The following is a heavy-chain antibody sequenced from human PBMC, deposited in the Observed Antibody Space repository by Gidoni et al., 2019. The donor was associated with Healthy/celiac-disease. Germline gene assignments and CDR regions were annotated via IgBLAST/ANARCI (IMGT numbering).Heavy chain of an antibody. CDR2: ISSSSSYT. D-gene: IGHD5-18*01. Sequence: QVQLVESGGGLVKPGGSLRLSCSASGFTFSDYYMSWIRQAPGKGLEWVSYISSSSSYTNYADSVKGRFTISRDNAKNSLYLQMNSLRAEDTAVYYCARDGIQLWAFDYWGQGTLVTVSS. CDR1: GFTFSDYY. J-gene: IGHJ4*02. V-gene: IGHV3-11*06. CDR3: ARDGIQLWAFDY.